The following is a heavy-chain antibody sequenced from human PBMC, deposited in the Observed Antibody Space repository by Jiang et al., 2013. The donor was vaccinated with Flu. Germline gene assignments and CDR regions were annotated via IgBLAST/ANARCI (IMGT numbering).Heavy chain of an antibody. CDR2: ISSSGSII. CDR1: GFTFSSYE. J-gene: IGHJ6*04. V-gene: IGHV3-48*03. Sequence: VQLLESGGGLVQPGGSLRLSCAASGFTFSSYEMNWVRQAPGKGLEWVSYISSSGSIIYYADSVKGRFTISRDNAKNSLYLQMNSLXAEDTAVYYCASTSYGHNLYYYYVLRYGRLGQRDHG. D-gene: IGHD5-18*01. CDR3: ASTSYGHNLYYYYVLRYGR.